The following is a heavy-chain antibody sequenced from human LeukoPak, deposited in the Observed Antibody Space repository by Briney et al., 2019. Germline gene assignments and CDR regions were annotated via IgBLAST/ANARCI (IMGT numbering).Heavy chain of an antibody. CDR3: TRSEGNDAFDV. V-gene: IGHV1-69*13. CDR1: GGTFNSHT. J-gene: IGHJ3*01. D-gene: IGHD3-10*01. Sequence: ASVKVSCKASGGTFNSHTPGWVRQAPGQGLEWMGGILPLLGSTNVAQKFQGKVSFTADATTATGYMELTSLTSDDTAIYFCTRSEGNDAFDVWGQGTMVIVTS. CDR2: ILPLLGST.